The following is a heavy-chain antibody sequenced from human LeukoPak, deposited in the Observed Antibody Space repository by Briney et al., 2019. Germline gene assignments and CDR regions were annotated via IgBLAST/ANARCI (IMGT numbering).Heavy chain of an antibody. CDR2: ISGSGGGST. CDR1: GFTFRRYG. V-gene: IGHV3-23*01. J-gene: IGHJ3*02. D-gene: IGHD3-22*01. Sequence: PGGSLRLSCAASGFTFRRYGMSWVRQAPGKGLEWVSAISGSGGGSTYYADSMKGRFTISRDNSKNTLYLQMNSLRAEDTAVYYCARSGDYYDSSASDIWGQGTMVTVSS. CDR3: ARSGDYYDSSASDI.